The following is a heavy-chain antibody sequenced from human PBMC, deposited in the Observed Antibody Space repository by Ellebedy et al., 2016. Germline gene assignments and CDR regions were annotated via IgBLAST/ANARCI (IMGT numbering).Heavy chain of an antibody. D-gene: IGHD1-7*01. V-gene: IGHV3-23*01. CDR2: ISGSGGST. Sequence: GESLKISCAASGFTFSSYAMSWVRQAPGKGLEWVSAISGSGGSTYYADSVKGRFTISRDNSKNTLYLQMNSLRAEDTAVYYCAKGSGTTTYYYMDVWGKGTTVTVSS. CDR3: AKGSGTTTYYYMDV. CDR1: GFTFSSYA. J-gene: IGHJ6*03.